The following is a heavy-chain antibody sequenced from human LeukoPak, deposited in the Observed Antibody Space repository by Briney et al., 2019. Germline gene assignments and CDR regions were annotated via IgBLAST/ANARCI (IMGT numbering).Heavy chain of an antibody. J-gene: IGHJ4*02. Sequence: SQTLSLTCAISGDSVSSNSAAWNWIRQSPSRGLEWLGRTYYRSKWYNDYAVSVKSRITINPDTSKNQFSLQLNSVTAADTAVYYCARTVGATGDFDYWGQGTLVTVSS. V-gene: IGHV6-1*01. D-gene: IGHD1-26*01. CDR1: GDSVSSNSAA. CDR2: TYYRSKWYN. CDR3: ARTVGATGDFDY.